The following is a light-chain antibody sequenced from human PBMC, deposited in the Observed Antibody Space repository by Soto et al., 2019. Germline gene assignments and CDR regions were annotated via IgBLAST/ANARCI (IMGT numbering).Light chain of an antibody. CDR2: DAS. CDR1: QSISSW. V-gene: IGKV1-5*01. CDR3: QQYNSYLTWT. J-gene: IGKJ1*01. Sequence: DIQMSQSPSTLSASGGDRVTITCLASQSISSWLAWYQQKPGKAPKLLIYDASSLESGVPSRFSGSGSGTEFTLTISSLQPDDFATYYCQQYNSYLTWTFGPGTKVDIK.